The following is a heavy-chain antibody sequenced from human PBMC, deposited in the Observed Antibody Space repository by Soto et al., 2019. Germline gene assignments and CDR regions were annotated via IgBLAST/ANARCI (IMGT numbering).Heavy chain of an antibody. CDR3: ARDLGYGVYGTDF. CDR1: GYSFSNNG. V-gene: IGHV1-18*04. J-gene: IGHJ4*01. Sequence: QVQLVQSGAEVKKPGASVKVSCQAYGYSFSNNGISWVRQAPGQGFEWMGWINGDNGNTNYAQKFQVRVTMTTDTSTSTAYMELSRLRSDATAVYYCARDLGYGVYGTDFWGPGTLVTVSS. D-gene: IGHD4-17*01. CDR2: INGDNGNT.